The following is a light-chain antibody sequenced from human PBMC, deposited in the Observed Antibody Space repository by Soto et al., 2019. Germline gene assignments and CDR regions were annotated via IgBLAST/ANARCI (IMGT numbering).Light chain of an antibody. CDR2: GTS. V-gene: IGKV3D-15*01. Sequence: EIVMTQSPATLSVSPGERATLSCRASQSFTSNLAWYQHKPGQAPSLLIHGTSVRATGIPARFSGSESGTEFSLTVSSLQSEDFAVYYCHQYYEWPHTFCQGTTLEIK. J-gene: IGKJ2*01. CDR1: QSFTSN. CDR3: HQYYEWPHT.